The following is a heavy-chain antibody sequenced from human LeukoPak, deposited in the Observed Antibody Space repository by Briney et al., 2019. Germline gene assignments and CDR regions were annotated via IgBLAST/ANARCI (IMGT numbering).Heavy chain of an antibody. CDR1: GFTLSSYA. D-gene: IGHD3-10*01. Sequence: GGSLRLACAASGFTLSSYAMSWVRQAPGKGLEWVSAIIGSGGRTYYADSVKGRYTISRDNSSYTLYLQMTRQTAEDTAVYYCAKDFTPPQKLIWYGELFGYWGQGTLVTVS. CDR3: AKDFTPPQKLIWYGELFGY. CDR2: IIGSGGRT. V-gene: IGHV3-23*01. J-gene: IGHJ4*02.